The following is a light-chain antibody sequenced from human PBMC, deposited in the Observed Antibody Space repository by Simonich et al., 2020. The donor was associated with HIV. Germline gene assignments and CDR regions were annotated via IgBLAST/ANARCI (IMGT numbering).Light chain of an antibody. V-gene: IGKV1-5*03. CDR1: QSISSG. Sequence: DIQMTQSPSTLSASVGNRLTITCRASQSISSGLAWYQQKPGKAPKLLIYKASSLESGGPSRFSGSGSGTEFTLTISSLQPDDFATYYCQQYNSLWVTFGGGTKVEIK. CDR3: QQYNSLWVT. CDR2: KAS. J-gene: IGKJ4*01.